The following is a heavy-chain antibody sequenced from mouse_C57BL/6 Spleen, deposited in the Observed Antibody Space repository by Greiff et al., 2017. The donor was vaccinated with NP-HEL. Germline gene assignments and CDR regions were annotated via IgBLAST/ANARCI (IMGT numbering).Heavy chain of an antibody. J-gene: IGHJ2*01. V-gene: IGHV3-1*01. CDR2: ISYSGST. CDR1: GYSITSGYD. CDR3: ARADYDYFDY. Sequence: DVQLQESGPGMVKPSQSLSLTCTVTGYSITSGYDWHWIRHFPGNKLEWMGYISYSGSTNYNPSLKSRISITHDTSKNHFFLKLNSVTTEDTATYYCARADYDYFDYWGQGTTLTVSS. D-gene: IGHD2-4*01.